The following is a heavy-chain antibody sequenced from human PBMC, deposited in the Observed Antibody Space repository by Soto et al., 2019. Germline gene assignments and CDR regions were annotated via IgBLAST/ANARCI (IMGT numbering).Heavy chain of an antibody. J-gene: IGHJ4*02. V-gene: IGHV3-21*01. CDR3: ARDRDGDYSYFDY. CDR1: GFTFSSYS. CDR2: ISSSSSYI. D-gene: IGHD4-17*01. Sequence: GGSLRLSCAASGFTFSSYSMNWVRQAPGKGLEWVSSISSSSSYIYYADSVKGRFTISRDNAKNSLYLQMNSLRAEDTAVYYCARDRDGDYSYFDYWGQGTLVTVSS.